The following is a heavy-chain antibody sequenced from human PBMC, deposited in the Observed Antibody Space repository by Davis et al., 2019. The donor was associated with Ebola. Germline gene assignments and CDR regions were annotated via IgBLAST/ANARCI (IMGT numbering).Heavy chain of an antibody. CDR3: AATTVTTNWYFDL. Sequence: MPSETLSLTCTVSGDSISRSSYYWSWIRQPPGKGLEWIGYIYYSGSTNYNPSLKSRVTISVDTSKNQFSLKLSSVTAADTAVYYCAATTVTTNWYFDLWGRGTLVTVSS. CDR2: IYYSGST. CDR1: GDSISRSSYY. V-gene: IGHV4-61*01. J-gene: IGHJ2*01. D-gene: IGHD4-17*01.